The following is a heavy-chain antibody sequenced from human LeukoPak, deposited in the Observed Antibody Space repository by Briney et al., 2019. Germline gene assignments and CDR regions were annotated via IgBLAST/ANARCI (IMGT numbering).Heavy chain of an antibody. V-gene: IGHV4-59*11. Sequence: SETLSLTRTVSGASMSTHYWSWLRQPPGKGLEWIGYLLDSWRTKDNPSLQSRVTLSADTSKNQFSLRLTSVTAADTAVYYCATIRRGSIYGYFDFWGQGILVTVSS. CDR1: GASMSTHY. J-gene: IGHJ4*02. CDR3: ATIRRGSIYGYFDF. CDR2: LLDSWRT. D-gene: IGHD5-18*01.